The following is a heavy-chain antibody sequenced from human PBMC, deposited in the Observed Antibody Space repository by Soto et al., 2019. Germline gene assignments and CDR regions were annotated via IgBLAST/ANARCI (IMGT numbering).Heavy chain of an antibody. CDR1: GFTFSNAW. CDR3: TAETTVVTYYFDY. Sequence: VRLVESGGGVVQPGRSLRLSCAASGFTFSNAWMSWVRQAPGKGLEWVGRIKSKTDGGTTDYAAPVKGRFTISRDDSKNTLYLQMNSLKTEDTAVYYCTAETTVVTYYFDYWGQGTLVTVSS. CDR2: IKSKTDGGTT. V-gene: IGHV3-15*01. J-gene: IGHJ4*02. D-gene: IGHD4-17*01.